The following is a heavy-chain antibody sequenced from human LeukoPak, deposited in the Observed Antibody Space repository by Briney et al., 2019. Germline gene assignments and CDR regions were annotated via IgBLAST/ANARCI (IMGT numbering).Heavy chain of an antibody. CDR2: INHSGST. V-gene: IGHV4-34*01. Sequence: SETLSLTCAVYGGSFSGYYWSWIRQPPGKGLEWIGEINHSGSTNYNPSLKSRVTISVDTSKNQFSLKLSSVTAADTAVYYCARGYSSGYIDYRGQGTLVTVSS. J-gene: IGHJ4*02. CDR3: ARGYSSGYIDY. CDR1: GGSFSGYY. D-gene: IGHD6-19*01.